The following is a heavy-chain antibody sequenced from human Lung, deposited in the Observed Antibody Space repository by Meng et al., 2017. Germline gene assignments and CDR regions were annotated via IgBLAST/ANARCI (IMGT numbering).Heavy chain of an antibody. Sequence: VQLQQWGAGFLTPSESLSLTCVVSGGSLSDYDGSWIRQPPGKGLEWIGEINHSGSTNYNPSLESRATISVDTSQNNLSLKLSSVTAADSAVYYCARGPTTMAHDFDYWGQGTLVTVSS. V-gene: IGHV4-34*01. CDR3: ARGPTTMAHDFDY. J-gene: IGHJ4*02. CDR2: INHSGST. CDR1: GGSLSDYD. D-gene: IGHD4-11*01.